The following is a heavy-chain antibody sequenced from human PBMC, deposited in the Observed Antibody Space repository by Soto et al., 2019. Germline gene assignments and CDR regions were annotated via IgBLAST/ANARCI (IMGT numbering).Heavy chain of an antibody. J-gene: IGHJ4*02. CDR2: IGGTDTFT. CDR1: GFTFKNYN. Sequence: EVQLVDSGGGLVKPGESLRLSCVASGFTFKNYNMNWVRQAPGKGLEWVSSIGGTDTFTYYADSVKSRFSISRDNAKSSLFLQMNSLRPEDTAVYFCVRVGMLLGFTRWAQGTLVTFS. CDR3: VRVGMLLGFTR. D-gene: IGHD2-8*01. V-gene: IGHV3-21*01.